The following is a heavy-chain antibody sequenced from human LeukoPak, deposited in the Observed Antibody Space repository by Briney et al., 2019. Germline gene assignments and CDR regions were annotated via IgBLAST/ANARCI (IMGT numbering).Heavy chain of an antibody. V-gene: IGHV5-51*01. Sequence: GESLKISWRGSGYRFTTYWIGWVRQMPGKGLEWMGIIYPGDSDTRYSPSFQGQVTMSADKSINTAYLQWSSLKASDIGMYDRARLRVCSSTSWPPDYWGQGTLVTVSS. CDR2: IYPGDSDT. CDR1: GYRFTTYW. D-gene: IGHD2-2*01. J-gene: IGHJ4*02. CDR3: ARLRVCSSTSWPPDY.